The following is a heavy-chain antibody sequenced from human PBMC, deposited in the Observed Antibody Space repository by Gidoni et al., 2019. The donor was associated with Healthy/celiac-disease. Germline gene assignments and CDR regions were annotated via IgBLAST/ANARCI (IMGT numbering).Heavy chain of an antibody. J-gene: IGHJ6*03. V-gene: IGHV4-39*01. Sequence: QLQLQESGPGLVKPSETLSLTCTVSGGSISSSSYYWGWIRQPPGKGLGWIGSIYYSGSTYYNPSLKSRVTISVDTSKNQFTLKLSSVTAADTAVYYCATVRASSYYYYYMDVWGKGTTVTVSS. CDR2: IYYSGST. CDR1: GGSISSSSYY. CDR3: ATVRASSYYYYYMDV.